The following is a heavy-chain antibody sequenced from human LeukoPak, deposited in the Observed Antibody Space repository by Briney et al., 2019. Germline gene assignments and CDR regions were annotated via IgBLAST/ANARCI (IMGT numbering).Heavy chain of an antibody. CDR2: IWYDGSNK. CDR1: GFTFSSYG. D-gene: IGHD2-15*01. V-gene: IGHV3-33*01. Sequence: GGSLRLSCAASGFTFSSYGMHWVRQAPGKGLEWVAVIWYDGSNKYYADSVKGRFTISRDNSKNTLYLQMNSLRAEDTAVYYCATPPIGYCSGGSCYSLDYWGQGTLVTVSS. CDR3: ATPPIGYCSGGSCYSLDY. J-gene: IGHJ4*02.